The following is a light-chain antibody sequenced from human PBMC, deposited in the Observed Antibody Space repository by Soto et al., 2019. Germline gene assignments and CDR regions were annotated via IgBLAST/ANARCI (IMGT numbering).Light chain of an antibody. Sequence: DIQLTQSPSFLSASVGDRVTITCRASQGISSYLAWYQQKAGEAPKLLIYAASFLQSGVPSRFSGSGSGTEFTLTISSLQPEDFATYYCQYVHSSPAITFGQGTRLEIK. V-gene: IGKV1-9*01. CDR2: AAS. CDR3: QYVHSSPAIT. J-gene: IGKJ5*01. CDR1: QGISSY.